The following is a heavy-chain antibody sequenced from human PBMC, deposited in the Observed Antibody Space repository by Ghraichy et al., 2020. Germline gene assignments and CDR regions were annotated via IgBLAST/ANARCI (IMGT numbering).Heavy chain of an antibody. CDR1: GFTFSDHY. CDR3: ARARGATLMAFDI. V-gene: IGHV3-72*01. D-gene: IGHD3-10*01. J-gene: IGHJ3*02. CDR2: TRNKANSYTT. Sequence: GGSLRLSCAASGFTFSDHYMDWVRQAPGKGLEWVGRTRNKANSYTTEYAASVKGRFTISRDDSKNSLYLQMNSLKTEDTAVYYCARARGATLMAFDIWGQGTMVTVSS.